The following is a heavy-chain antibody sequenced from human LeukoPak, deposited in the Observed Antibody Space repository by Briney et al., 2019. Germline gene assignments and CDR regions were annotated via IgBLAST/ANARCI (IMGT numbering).Heavy chain of an antibody. J-gene: IGHJ6*02. Sequence: SVKVSCRASGGTFSSYTISWVRQAPGQGLEWMGRIIPILGIANYAQKFQGRVTITADKSTSTAYMELSSLRSEDTAVYYCARHVDTAMVIWDHNYYYYGMDVWGQGTTVTVSS. V-gene: IGHV1-69*02. CDR3: ARHVDTAMVIWDHNYYYYGMDV. D-gene: IGHD5-18*01. CDR1: GGTFSSYT. CDR2: IIPILGIA.